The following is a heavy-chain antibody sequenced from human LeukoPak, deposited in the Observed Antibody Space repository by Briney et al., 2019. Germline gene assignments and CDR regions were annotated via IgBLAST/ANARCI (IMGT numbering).Heavy chain of an antibody. CDR2: MNPNSGAT. CDR3: ARDHHTSAYYFDP. J-gene: IGHJ5*02. CDR1: GYTFTSYY. Sequence: ASVKVSCKASGYTFTSYYMHWVRQAPGQGLEWMGWMNPNSGATNYAQKFQGRVTVTRDTSINTAYMELSSLTSDDTAVYYCARDHHTSAYYFDPWGQGTLVTVSS. V-gene: IGHV1-2*02. D-gene: IGHD1-26*01.